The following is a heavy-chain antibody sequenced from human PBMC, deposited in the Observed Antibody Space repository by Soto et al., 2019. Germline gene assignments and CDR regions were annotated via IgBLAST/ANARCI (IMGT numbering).Heavy chain of an antibody. D-gene: IGHD1-1*01. CDR3: AHTQLTTAANAFDV. CDR2: IYWDDDR. CDR1: GFSLTTLGAV. J-gene: IGHJ3*01. V-gene: IGHV2-5*02. Sequence: QITLKESGPTLVEPTRALTLTCSFSGFSLTTLGAVVGWVSQPPGKALECLALIYWDDDRQYSPSLKTRLAITKDTSKNEVVLKMTNMDPVYTGTYYCAHTQLTTAANAFDVWAQGTIVTVSS.